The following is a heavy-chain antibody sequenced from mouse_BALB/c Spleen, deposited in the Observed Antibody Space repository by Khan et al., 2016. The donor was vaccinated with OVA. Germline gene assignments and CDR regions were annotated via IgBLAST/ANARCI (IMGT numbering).Heavy chain of an antibody. CDR3: ARTARIKY. V-gene: IGHV3-2*02. D-gene: IGHD1-2*01. CDR2: ISYSGST. Sequence: EVQLQESGPGLVKPSQSLSLTCTVTGYSITSGYVWNRIRQFPGNKLEWMGYISYSGSTNYNPSLKSRISITRDTSKNQFFLQLNSVTTEDTATYYCARTARIKYWGQGTTLTVSS. J-gene: IGHJ2*01. CDR1: GYSITSGYV.